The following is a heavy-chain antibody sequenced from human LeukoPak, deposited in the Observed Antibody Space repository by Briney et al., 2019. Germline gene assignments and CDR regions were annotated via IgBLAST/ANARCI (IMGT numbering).Heavy chain of an antibody. V-gene: IGHV3-7*04. Sequence: GGSLRLSCAASGSTFSSYWMTWVRQAPGKGLESVASIKQDGSEKYYVDSVKGRFTISRDNAKNSLRLQMNSLRAEDTAVYYCARGRWLQALYYSDYWGQGTLVTVSS. CDR1: GSTFSSYW. CDR2: IKQDGSEK. D-gene: IGHD5-24*01. J-gene: IGHJ4*02. CDR3: ARGRWLQALYYSDY.